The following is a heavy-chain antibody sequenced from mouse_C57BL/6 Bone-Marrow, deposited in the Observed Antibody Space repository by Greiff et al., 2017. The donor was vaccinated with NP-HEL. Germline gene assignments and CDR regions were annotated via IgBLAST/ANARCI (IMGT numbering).Heavy chain of an antibody. J-gene: IGHJ3*01. D-gene: IGHD1-1*01. CDR3: ARNSRYYYGSSPSFAY. CDR2: INPSSGYT. CDR1: GYTFTSYT. Sequence: QVQLQQSGAELARPGASVKMSCKASGYTFTSYTMHWVKQRPGQGLEWIGYINPSSGYTKYNQKFKDKATLTADKSSSTAYMQLSSLTSEDSAVYYCARNSRYYYGSSPSFAYWGQGTLVTVSA. V-gene: IGHV1-4*01.